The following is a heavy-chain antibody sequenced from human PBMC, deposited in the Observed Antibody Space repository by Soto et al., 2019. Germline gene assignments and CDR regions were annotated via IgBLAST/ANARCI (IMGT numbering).Heavy chain of an antibody. D-gene: IGHD5-12*01. V-gene: IGHV5-51*01. Sequence: PGESLKISCKASRYSFTNYWIGSVRQMPGKGLEWMGFIYPGDSDTIYSPSFQGQVTISADKSITTAYLQWSSLKASDSAMYYCVRRCKYRTSSSSKSWLDPLGQGTLGTISS. CDR2: IYPGDSDT. CDR1: RYSFTNYW. CDR3: VRRCKYRTSSSSKSWLDP. J-gene: IGHJ5*02.